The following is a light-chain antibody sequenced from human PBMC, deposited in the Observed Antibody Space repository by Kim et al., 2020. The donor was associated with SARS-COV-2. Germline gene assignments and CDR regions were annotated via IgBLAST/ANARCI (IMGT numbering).Light chain of an antibody. V-gene: IGKV3-11*01. J-gene: IGKJ1*01. CDR3: QQRGNWHLT. CDR2: DAF. CDR1: QSVSNS. Sequence: EIVLTQSPGTLSFSPGERATLSCRASQSVSNSFAWYQQKPGQPPRLLIYDAFSRATGIPARFSASGSGTDFTLTISSLEPEDFAVYYCQQRGNWHLTFGQGTKVDIK.